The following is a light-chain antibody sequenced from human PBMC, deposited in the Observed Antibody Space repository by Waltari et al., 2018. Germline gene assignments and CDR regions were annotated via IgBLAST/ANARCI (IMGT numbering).Light chain of an antibody. CDR2: LNSDGSH. Sequence: QPVLTQPPSASGSLGASVKLTCSLSGEYAVYELDWHQVHPQKGPLYLLRLNSDGSHIKGDGFPERYSGSTSGAERYLTISRLQSEDEAVYYCQTWGTAMHVFGGGTKLTVL. V-gene: IGLV4-69*01. CDR3: QTWGTAMHV. CDR1: GEYAVYE. J-gene: IGLJ3*02.